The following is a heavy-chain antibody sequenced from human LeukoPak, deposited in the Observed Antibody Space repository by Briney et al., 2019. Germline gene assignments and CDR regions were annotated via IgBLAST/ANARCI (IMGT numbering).Heavy chain of an antibody. D-gene: IGHD3-22*01. J-gene: IGHJ2*01. V-gene: IGHV4-39*07. CDR3: AATYYYDSSGYYGDHWYFDL. CDR2: IYYSGST. Sequence: PSETLSLTCTVSGGSISSSSYYWGWIRQPPGKGLEWIGSIYYSGSTYYNPSLKSRVTISVDTSKNQFSLKLSSVTAADTAVYYCAATYYYDSSGYYGDHWYFDLWGRGTLVTVSS. CDR1: GGSISSSSYY.